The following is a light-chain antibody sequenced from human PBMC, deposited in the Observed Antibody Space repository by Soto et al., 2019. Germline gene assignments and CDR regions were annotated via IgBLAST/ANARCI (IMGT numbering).Light chain of an antibody. CDR1: SRXXCAYTS. V-gene: IGLV2-14*01. CDR2: DVT. J-gene: IGLJ1*01. Sequence: QSGLTQLAVVPGSPGDSLSIYSNETSRXXCAYTSVSXXKLHPGQAPNLLIYDVTNRPSGFSNSFSGYKYGNTASLTIYGIQPEDEADYYLLSFTTRTSYVFGTGSKVT. CDR3: LSFTTRTSYV.